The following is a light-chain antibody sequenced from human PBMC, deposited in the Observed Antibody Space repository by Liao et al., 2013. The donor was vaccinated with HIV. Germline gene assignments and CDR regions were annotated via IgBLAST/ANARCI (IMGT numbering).Light chain of an antibody. CDR3: QAWDNTLYV. Sequence: SYELTQPSSVSVSPGQTASITCSGDKLGDKYVSWYQQKSGQSPVLVIYQDNERPSGIPERFSGSNSGNTATLTISGTQAMDEADYYCQAWDNTLYVFGTGTKVTVL. J-gene: IGLJ1*01. CDR2: QDN. V-gene: IGLV3-1*01. CDR1: KLGDKY.